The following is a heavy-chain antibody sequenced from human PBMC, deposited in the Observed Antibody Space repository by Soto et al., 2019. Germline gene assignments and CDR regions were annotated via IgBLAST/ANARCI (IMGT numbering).Heavy chain of an antibody. J-gene: IGHJ4*02. CDR1: GFTVSRNY. D-gene: IGHD5-12*01. CDR2: IYSGGST. Sequence: GSLRLSCAASGFTVSRNYMSWVRQAPGKGLEWVTVIYSGGSTYYADSLKGRFTISIHNSKNTLYLQMNSLRAEDTAVYDCIGTYSGSSMRFDYWGQGTLVTVSS. CDR3: IGTYSGSSMRFDY. V-gene: IGHV3-53*04.